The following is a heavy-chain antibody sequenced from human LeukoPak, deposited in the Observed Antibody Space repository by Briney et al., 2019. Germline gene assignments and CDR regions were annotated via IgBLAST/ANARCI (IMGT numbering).Heavy chain of an antibody. CDR2: ISSSGGSL. CDR1: GFTFSTYS. D-gene: IGHD3/OR15-3a*01. CDR3: ARDWTLNY. V-gene: IGHV3-21*01. Sequence: GGSLRLSCAASGFTFSTYSMNWVRQAPGKGLEWVSSISSSGGSLYYADSVKDRFTISRDNSQNTLYLQLNSLRAEDTAVYYCARDWTLNYWGQGTLVTVSS. J-gene: IGHJ4*02.